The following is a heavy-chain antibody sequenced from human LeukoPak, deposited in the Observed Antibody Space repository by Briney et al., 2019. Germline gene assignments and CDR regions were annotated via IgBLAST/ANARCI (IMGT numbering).Heavy chain of an antibody. CDR2: IYYSGST. J-gene: IGHJ4*02. V-gene: IGHV4-31*03. Sequence: NPSETLSLTCTVSGGSISSGGYYWSWIRQHPGKGLEWIGYIYYSGSTYYNPSLKSRVTISVDTSKNQFSLKLSSVTAADTAVYYCARTPMHYYDSSGYSDYWGQGTLVTVPS. CDR3: ARTPMHYYDSSGYSDY. D-gene: IGHD3-22*01. CDR1: GGSISSGGYY.